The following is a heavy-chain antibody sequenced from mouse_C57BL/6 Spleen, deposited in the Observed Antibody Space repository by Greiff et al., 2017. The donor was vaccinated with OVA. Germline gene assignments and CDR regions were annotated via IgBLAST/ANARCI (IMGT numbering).Heavy chain of an antibody. J-gene: IGHJ4*01. CDR1: GYTFTDYE. CDR2: IDPETGGT. V-gene: IGHV1-15*01. D-gene: IGHD2-12*01. Sequence: VQLQQSGAELVRPGASVTLSCKASGYTFTDYEMHWVKQTPVHGLEWIGAIDPETGGTAYNQKFKGKAILTADKSSSTAYMELRSLTSEDSAVYYCTAYDAGGAMDYWGQGTSVTVSS. CDR3: TAYDAGGAMDY.